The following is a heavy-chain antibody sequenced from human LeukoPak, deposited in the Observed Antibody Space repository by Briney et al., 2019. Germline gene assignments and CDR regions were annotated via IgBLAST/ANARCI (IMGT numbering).Heavy chain of an antibody. V-gene: IGHV1-2*02. CDR1: GYTFTGYY. CDR3: ARDKLGLGELSLYDE. Sequence: ASVKVSCKASGYTFTGYYMHWVRQAPGQGLEWMGWINPNSGDTNYAQKFQGRVTMTRDTSISTAYMELSRLTSDDTAMYYCARDKLGLGELSLYDEWGQGTQVTVSS. J-gene: IGHJ4*02. CDR2: INPNSGDT. D-gene: IGHD3-16*02.